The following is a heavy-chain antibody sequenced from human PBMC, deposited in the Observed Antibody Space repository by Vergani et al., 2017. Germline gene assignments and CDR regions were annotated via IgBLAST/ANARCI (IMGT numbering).Heavy chain of an antibody. V-gene: IGHV4-30-4*01. J-gene: IGHJ4*02. CDR1: GGSLSSGYYY. D-gene: IGHD5-12*01. CDR2: IYYSGST. Sequence: QVQLQESGPGLVKPSQTLSLTCTVSGGSLSSGYYYWSWIRQPPGKGLEWIGYIYYSGSTNYNPSLKSRVTISVDTAKNQFSLKLSSETAADTAVYYCARHRYSGYEIDYWGQGTLVTVSS. CDR3: ARHRYSGYEIDY.